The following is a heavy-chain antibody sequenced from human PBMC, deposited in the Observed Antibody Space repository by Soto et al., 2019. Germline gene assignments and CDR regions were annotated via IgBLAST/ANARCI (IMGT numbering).Heavy chain of an antibody. CDR1: GGSINSGDYH. V-gene: IGHV4-30-4*01. J-gene: IGHJ6*02. CDR3: TRFYYYYGLDV. CDR2: IYYSGST. Sequence: PSETLSLTCTVSGGSINSGDYHWSWIRQSPGKGLEWIGAIYYSGSTYYNPSLKSRIRISVDTSKNQFSLKLSSVTAADTAVYYCTRFYYYYGLDVWGQGTTVTVSS.